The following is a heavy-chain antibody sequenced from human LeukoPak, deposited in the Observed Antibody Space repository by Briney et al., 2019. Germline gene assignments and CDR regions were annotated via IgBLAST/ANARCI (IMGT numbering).Heavy chain of an antibody. CDR2: ISAYNGNT. D-gene: IGHD2-2*01. V-gene: IGHV1-18*01. J-gene: IGHJ5*02. CDR3: ASTYCSSTSCPFDH. Sequence: ASVKVSCKASGYTFTSYGISWVRQAPGQGLEWMGWISAYNGNTNYAQKLQGRVTMTTDTSTSTAYMELRSLRSDDTAVYYCASTYCSSTSCPFDHWGKGTLVTVSS. CDR1: GYTFTSYG.